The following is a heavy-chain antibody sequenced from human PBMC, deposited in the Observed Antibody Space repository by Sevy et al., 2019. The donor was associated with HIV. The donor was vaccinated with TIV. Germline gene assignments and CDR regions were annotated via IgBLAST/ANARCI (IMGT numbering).Heavy chain of an antibody. CDR1: GFTFSDYA. J-gene: IGHJ4*02. CDR2: ISYDGRNNK. D-gene: IGHD1-26*01. V-gene: IGHV3-30*04. Sequence: GGSLRLSCAASGFTFSDYAMHWVRQAPGKGLEWVAVISYDGRNNKYNADSVKGRFTISRDNSKNTLYLQMNSLRAEATAIYYCARDRGELLSSAFDYWGQGTLVTVSS. CDR3: ARDRGELLSSAFDY.